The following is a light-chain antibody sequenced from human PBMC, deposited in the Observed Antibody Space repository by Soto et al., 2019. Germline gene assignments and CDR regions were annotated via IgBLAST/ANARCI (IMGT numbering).Light chain of an antibody. CDR1: QSISSW. CDR2: DAS. V-gene: IGKV1-5*01. Sequence: DIQMTQSPSTLSASVGDRVTITCRASQSISSWLAWYQQKPGKAPKLLIYDASSLESGVPSRFSGSGSGTEFTLTISSLQPDDFATYYCQQYKGWTFGQGTKVEIK. J-gene: IGKJ1*01. CDR3: QQYKGWT.